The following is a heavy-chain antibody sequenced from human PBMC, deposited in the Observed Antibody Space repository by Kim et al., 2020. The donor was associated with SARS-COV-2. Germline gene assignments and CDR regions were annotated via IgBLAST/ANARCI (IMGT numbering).Heavy chain of an antibody. CDR3: ARDNRYVSRGPYSYAYGMDV. D-gene: IGHD3-16*01. Sequence: GGSLRLSCAASGFTFNSYAMHWVRQAPGKGLEWVAVITYHGSSVYYADSVKGRFTISRENPKNALYLQMNSLRAEDTAVYFCARDNRYVSRGPYSYAYGMDVWGQGTTVTVSS. J-gene: IGHJ6*02. V-gene: IGHV3-30*01. CDR1: GFTFNSYA. CDR2: ITYHGSSV.